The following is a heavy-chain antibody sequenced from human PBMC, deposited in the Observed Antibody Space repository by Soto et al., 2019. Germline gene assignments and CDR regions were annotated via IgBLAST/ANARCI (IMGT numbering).Heavy chain of an antibody. V-gene: IGHV3-23*01. CDR3: SYDTFGDKDF. CDR2: ISGSGGTT. Sequence: PGGSLRLSCTASGFTFSTSAMNWVRQAPGKGLEWVSGISGSGGTTYYADSVKGRFTISRDNAKNTLYLQMNSLGVEDTALYYCSYDTFGDKDFWGQGTPVTVSS. D-gene: IGHD3-9*01. J-gene: IGHJ4*02. CDR1: GFTFSTSA.